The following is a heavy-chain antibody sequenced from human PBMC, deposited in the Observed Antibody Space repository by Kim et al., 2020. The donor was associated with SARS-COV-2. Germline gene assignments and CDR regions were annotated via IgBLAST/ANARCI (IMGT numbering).Heavy chain of an antibody. V-gene: IGHV3-30*04. Sequence: GGSLRLSCAASGFTFSSYAMHLVRQAPGKGLEWVAVISYDGSNKYYADSVKGRFTISRDNSKNTLYLQMNSLRAEDTAVYYCPRDPMITFGGVIAIGYYYYGMDVWGQGTTVTVSS. CDR1: GFTFSSYA. CDR3: PRDPMITFGGVIAIGYYYYGMDV. CDR2: ISYDGSNK. D-gene: IGHD3-16*02. J-gene: IGHJ6*02.